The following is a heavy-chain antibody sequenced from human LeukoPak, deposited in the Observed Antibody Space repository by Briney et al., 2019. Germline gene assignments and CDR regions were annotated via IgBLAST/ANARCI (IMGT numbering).Heavy chain of an antibody. CDR1: GFTFSSYA. Sequence: PGGSLRLSCAVSGFTFSSYAMSWVRQAPGKGLEWVSCISGGGGGTYYADSVKGRFTVSRDNSKTTLYLQMDSLRAEDTAVYYCAKVLYGSGRGYYFDYWGQGTLVTVSS. CDR3: AKVLYGSGRGYYFDY. J-gene: IGHJ4*02. V-gene: IGHV3-23*01. CDR2: ISGGGGGT. D-gene: IGHD3-10*01.